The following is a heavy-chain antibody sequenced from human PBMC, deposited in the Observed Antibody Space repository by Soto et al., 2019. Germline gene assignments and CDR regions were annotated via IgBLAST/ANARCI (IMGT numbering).Heavy chain of an antibody. CDR2: IYYSGST. D-gene: IGHD5-12*01. CDR3: ARAIRPPPKSYYFDY. V-gene: IGHV4-61*08. Sequence: PSETLSLTCTVSGGSISSGGYYWSWIRQHPGKGLEWIGYIYYSGSTNYNPSLKSRVTISVDTSKNQFSLKLSSVTAADTAVYYCARAIRPPPKSYYFDYWGQGTLVTVSS. J-gene: IGHJ4*02. CDR1: GGSISSGGYY.